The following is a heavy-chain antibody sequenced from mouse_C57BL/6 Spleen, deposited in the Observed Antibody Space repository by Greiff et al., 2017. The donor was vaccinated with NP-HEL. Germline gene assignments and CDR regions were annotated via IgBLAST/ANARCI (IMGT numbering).Heavy chain of an antibody. CDR3: ARLGSSGSDY. CDR2: IDPSDSYT. J-gene: IGHJ2*01. Sequence: QVQLQQPGAELVMPGASVKLSCKVSGYTFTSYWMHWVKQRPGQGLEWIGEIDPSDSYTNYNQKFKGKSTLTVDKSSSTAYMQLSSLTSEDSAVYYCARLGSSGSDYWGQGTTLTVSS. D-gene: IGHD3-2*02. V-gene: IGHV1-69*01. CDR1: GYTFTSYW.